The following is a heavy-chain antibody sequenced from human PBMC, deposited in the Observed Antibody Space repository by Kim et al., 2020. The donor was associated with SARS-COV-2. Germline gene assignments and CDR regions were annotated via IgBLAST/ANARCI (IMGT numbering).Heavy chain of an antibody. CDR3: VRGPTESMDV. D-gene: IGHD4-17*01. V-gene: IGHV3-33*05. J-gene: IGHJ6*02. CDR1: GFSFGSYG. Sequence: GGSLRLSCAASGFSFGSYGMHWVRQAPGKGLEWVAIISYDGNNKYYGDSVKGRYTISRENSKNTLYLQMNSLTAEDTAVYSCVRGPTESMDVWGQGTTV. CDR2: ISYDGNNK.